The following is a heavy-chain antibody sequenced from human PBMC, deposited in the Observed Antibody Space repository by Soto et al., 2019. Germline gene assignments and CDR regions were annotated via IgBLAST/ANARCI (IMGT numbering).Heavy chain of an antibody. CDR1: GFTFSSYA. Sequence: EVQLLESGGGLVQPGGSLRLSCAASGFTFSSYAMSWVRQAPGKGLEWVSAISGSGGSTYYADSVKGRFTISRDNSKNTLYLQMNSLRAEDTAVYYCAKDDWYYDILTGHPGWFDPWGQGTLVTVSS. J-gene: IGHJ5*02. V-gene: IGHV3-23*01. D-gene: IGHD3-9*01. CDR3: AKDDWYYDILTGHPGWFDP. CDR2: ISGSGGST.